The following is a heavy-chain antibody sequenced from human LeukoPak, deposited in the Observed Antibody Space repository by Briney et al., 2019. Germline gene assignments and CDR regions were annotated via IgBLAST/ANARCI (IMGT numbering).Heavy chain of an antibody. J-gene: IGHJ4*02. V-gene: IGHV3-53*01. CDR3: TPDQRWESFSDF. CDR1: GFTVSSNY. Sequence: GGSLRLSCAASGFTVSSNYMSWVRQAPGKGLEWVSVIYSGGSTYYADSVKGRFTISRDNSKNTLYLQMNSLRAEDTAVYYCTPDQRWESFSDFWGQGTLVTVSS. D-gene: IGHD1-26*01. CDR2: IYSGGST.